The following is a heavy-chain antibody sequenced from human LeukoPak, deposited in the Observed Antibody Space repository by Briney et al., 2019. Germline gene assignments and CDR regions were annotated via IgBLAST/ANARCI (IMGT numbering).Heavy chain of an antibody. CDR2: IRYDGSNK. J-gene: IGHJ4*02. CDR3: AKGYSYGSDY. V-gene: IGHV3-30*02. CDR1: GFTFRSYG. D-gene: IGHD5-18*01. Sequence: PGGSLRLSCAASGFTFRSYGMHWVRQAPGKGLEWVAFIRYDGSNKDYADSVKGRFTISRDNSKSTLYLQMNSLRAEDTAVYYCAKGYSYGSDYWGQGTLVTVSS.